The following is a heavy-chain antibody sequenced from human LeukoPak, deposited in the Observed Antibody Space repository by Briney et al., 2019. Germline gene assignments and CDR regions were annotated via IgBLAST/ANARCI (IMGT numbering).Heavy chain of an antibody. D-gene: IGHD5-18*01. Sequence: ASVKVSCKASGYTFTGYYMHWVRQAPGQGLEWMGWINPNSGGTNYAQKFQGRVTMTRDTSISTAYMELSRLRSDDTAVYYCAREIQEPETFACDYWGQGTLVTVSS. V-gene: IGHV1-2*02. CDR3: AREIQEPETFACDY. CDR1: GYTFTGYY. CDR2: INPNSGGT. J-gene: IGHJ4*02.